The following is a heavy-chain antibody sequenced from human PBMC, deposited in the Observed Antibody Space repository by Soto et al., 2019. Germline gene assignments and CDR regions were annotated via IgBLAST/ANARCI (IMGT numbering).Heavy chain of an antibody. V-gene: IGHV1-69*13. CDR3: ARLYRGTPKYDILNGHPVAYGMDV. D-gene: IGHD3-9*01. CDR2: IIPIFGTA. CDR1: GGTFSSYA. J-gene: IGHJ6*02. Sequence: SVKVSCKASGGTFSSYAISWVRQAPGQGLEWMGGIIPIFGTANYAQKFQGRVTITADESTSTAYMELSSLRSEDTAVYYCARLYRGTPKYDILNGHPVAYGMDVWGQGTTVTVSS.